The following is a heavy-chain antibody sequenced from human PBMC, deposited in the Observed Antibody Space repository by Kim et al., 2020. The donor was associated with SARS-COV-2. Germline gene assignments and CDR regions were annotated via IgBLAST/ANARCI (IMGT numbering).Heavy chain of an antibody. CDR1: GGSISSSSYY. J-gene: IGHJ4*02. V-gene: IGHV4-39*01. D-gene: IGHD5-18*01. CDR2: IYYSGST. Sequence: SETLSLTCTVSGGSISSSSYYWGLIRQPPGKGLEWIGSIYYSGSTYYNTSLKSRVTMSVDTSKNQFSLKLSSVTAADTAVYYCSRLQGWIQLWYFDYWAQGTLVTVSS. CDR3: SRLQGWIQLWYFDY.